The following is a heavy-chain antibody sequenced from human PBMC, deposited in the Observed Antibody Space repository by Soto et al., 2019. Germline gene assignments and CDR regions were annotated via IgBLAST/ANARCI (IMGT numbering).Heavy chain of an antibody. J-gene: IGHJ6*02. Sequence: QVQLQESGPGLVKHSQTLSLTYTVSGGSISSGDYYWTWIRQHPGKGLEWIGYIYYSGSTYYNPSLKSRVTISVDTSKNQFSLKLSSVTAADTAVYYCARLAADGYSYYYGMDVWGQGTTVTVSS. CDR2: IYYSGST. V-gene: IGHV4-31*03. D-gene: IGHD2-15*01. CDR1: GGSISSGDYY. CDR3: ARLAADGYSYYYGMDV.